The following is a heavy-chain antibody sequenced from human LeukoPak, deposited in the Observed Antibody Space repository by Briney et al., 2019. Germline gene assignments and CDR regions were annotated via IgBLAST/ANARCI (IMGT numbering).Heavy chain of an antibody. Sequence: ASVKVSCKASGYTFTSYYMHWVRQAPGQGLEWMGIINPSGGSTSYAQKFQGRVTITRDTSTSTVYMELSSLRSEDTAVYYCARVGRANYYGSGSLDYWGQGTLVTVSS. CDR2: INPSGGST. CDR1: GYTFTSYY. D-gene: IGHD3-10*01. J-gene: IGHJ4*02. V-gene: IGHV1-46*01. CDR3: ARVGRANYYGSGSLDY.